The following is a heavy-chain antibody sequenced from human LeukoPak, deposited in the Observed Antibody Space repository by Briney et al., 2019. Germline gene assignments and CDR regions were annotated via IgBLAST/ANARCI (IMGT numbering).Heavy chain of an antibody. CDR1: GFAFNVFG. Sequence: GGSLRLSCEGSGFAFNVFGMHWIRQAPGKGLEWVAFIKADGVFTNYAEAVKGRFTISRDNSDNTVFLQMESVRPDDTAVYYCARKLMSSRRLEYWGQGTLVTVSS. D-gene: IGHD2-8*01. CDR3: ARKLMSSRRLEY. J-gene: IGHJ4*02. V-gene: IGHV3-30*02. CDR2: IKADGVFT.